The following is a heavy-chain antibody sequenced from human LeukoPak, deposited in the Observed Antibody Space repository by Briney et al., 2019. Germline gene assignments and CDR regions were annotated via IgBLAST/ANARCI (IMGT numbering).Heavy chain of an antibody. CDR3: ARHSEQLVWGSGMDV. D-gene: IGHD6-6*01. J-gene: IGHJ6*02. CDR1: GYTFTSNY. CDR2: IIPIFGTA. Sequence: SVKVSCKASGYTFTSNYIHWVRQAPGQGLEWMGGIIPIFGTANYAQKFQGRVTITADESTSTAYMELSSLRSEDTAVYYCARHSEQLVWGSGMDVWGQGTTVTVSS. V-gene: IGHV1-69*13.